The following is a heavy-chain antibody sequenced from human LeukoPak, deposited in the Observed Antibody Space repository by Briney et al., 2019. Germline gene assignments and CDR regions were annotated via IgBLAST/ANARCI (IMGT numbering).Heavy chain of an antibody. J-gene: IGHJ4*02. CDR3: ARELGTNYFDY. CDR2: ISSGSSYI. D-gene: IGHD7-27*01. Sequence: PGGSLRLSCAASGFTFSSYSTNWVRQAPGKGLEWVSSISSGSSYIYYADSVKGRFTISRDNAKNSLYLQMNSLRAEDTAVYYCARELGTNYFDYWGQGTLVTVSS. V-gene: IGHV3-21*01. CDR1: GFTFSSYS.